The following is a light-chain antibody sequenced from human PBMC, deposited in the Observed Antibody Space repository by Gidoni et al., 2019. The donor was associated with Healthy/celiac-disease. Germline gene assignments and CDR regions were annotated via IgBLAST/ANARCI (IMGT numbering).Light chain of an antibody. V-gene: IGKV1-33*01. CDR3: QQYNNLPLT. CDR1: QDISNY. CDR2: DAS. J-gene: IGKJ5*01. Sequence: DIQMTQSPTSLSASVGDRVTITCKASQDISNYLNWYQQKPGKAPKLLNYDASNLETGVPSRFSGSGSGTVFTFTISILPPDDIATYCCQQYNNLPLTFGQGTRLEIK.